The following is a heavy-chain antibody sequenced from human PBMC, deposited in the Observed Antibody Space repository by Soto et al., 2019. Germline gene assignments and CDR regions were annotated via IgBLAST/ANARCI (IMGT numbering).Heavy chain of an antibody. CDR1: GGSISSINW. J-gene: IGHJ6*02. Sequence: SETLSLTCDVSGGSISSINWWSWVRQPPGKGLKWIGETYHSGSTTYNPSLKSRVTISVDKSKNQFSLKLKSVTAADTAIYYCARGGGPDIAYGMDVWGQGTTVTVSS. CDR3: ARGGGPDIAYGMDV. CDR2: TYHSGST. V-gene: IGHV4-4*02. D-gene: IGHD5-12*01.